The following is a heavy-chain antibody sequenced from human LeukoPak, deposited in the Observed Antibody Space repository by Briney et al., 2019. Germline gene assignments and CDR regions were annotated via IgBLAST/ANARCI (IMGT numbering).Heavy chain of an antibody. J-gene: IGHJ6*03. Sequence: GGSLRLSCAASGFTFSSYWMSWVRQAPGKGLEWVANIKQDGSEKYYVDSVKGRFTISRDNAKNSLYLQMNSLRAEDTAVYYCVRDSPVLLWFGELLNDYYYYMDVWGKGTTVTISS. CDR1: GFTFSSYW. CDR3: VRDSPVLLWFGELLNDYYYYMDV. D-gene: IGHD3-10*01. V-gene: IGHV3-7*01. CDR2: IKQDGSEK.